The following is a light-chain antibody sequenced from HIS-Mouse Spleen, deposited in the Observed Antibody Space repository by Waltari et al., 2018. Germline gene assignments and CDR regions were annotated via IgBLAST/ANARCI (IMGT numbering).Light chain of an antibody. CDR3: CSYAGSSTLV. J-gene: IGLJ3*02. Sequence: PALTRRASVSGSVGPSITIYCTGTRRDVGSYKLVSWYQQHQGKAPNLMIYEGSKRPSGVSNRFSGSTSGHTASLTISGLQAEDEADYYCCSYAGSSTLVFGGGTKLTVL. V-gene: IGLV2-23*01. CDR2: EGS. CDR1: RRDVGSYKL.